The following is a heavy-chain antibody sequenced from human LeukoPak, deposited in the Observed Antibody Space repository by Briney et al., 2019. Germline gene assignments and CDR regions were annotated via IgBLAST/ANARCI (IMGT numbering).Heavy chain of an antibody. CDR2: MNPNSGNT. CDR1: GYTFVSYD. D-gene: IGHD3-3*01. CDR3: ARGQVVTIFGVVMPFDP. V-gene: IGHV1-8*03. J-gene: IGHJ5*02. Sequence: ASVTVSCKTSGYTFVSYDINWVRRAAGQGLEWMGWMNPNSGNTGYAQKFQGRVTITRNTSISTAYMELSSLRSEDTAVYYCARGQVVTIFGVVMPFDPWGQGTLVTVSS.